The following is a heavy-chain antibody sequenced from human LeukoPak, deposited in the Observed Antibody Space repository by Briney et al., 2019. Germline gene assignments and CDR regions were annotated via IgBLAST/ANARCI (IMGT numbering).Heavy chain of an antibody. CDR1: GFTFSSSW. CDR2: IKQDGSEK. Sequence: GGSLRLSCAASGFTFSSSWMSWVRQAPGKGLEWVANIKQDGSEKYYVGSVKGRFTISGDNAKNSLYLQMDSLRAEDTAVYYCARKIDYWGQGTLVTVSS. J-gene: IGHJ4*02. CDR3: ARKIDY. V-gene: IGHV3-7*03.